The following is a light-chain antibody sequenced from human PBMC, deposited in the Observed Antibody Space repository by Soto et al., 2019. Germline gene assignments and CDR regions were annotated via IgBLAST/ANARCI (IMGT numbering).Light chain of an antibody. V-gene: IGKV3-15*01. J-gene: IGKJ4*01. CDR3: QQDNNWPPLT. CDR1: QSVSSN. CDR2: GAS. Sequence: EIVMTQSPATLSLSPGERATLSCRASQSVSSNLAWYQQKPGQAPRLLIYGASPRATGIPARFSGSGSETEFTLTISSLQSEDFAVYYCQQDNNWPPLTFGGGTKVEIK.